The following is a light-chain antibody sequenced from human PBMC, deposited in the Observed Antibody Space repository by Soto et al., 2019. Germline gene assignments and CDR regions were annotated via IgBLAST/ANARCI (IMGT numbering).Light chain of an antibody. V-gene: IGKV2-30*01. CDR3: MQGTHWPPFT. J-gene: IGKJ2*01. Sequence: DVVMTQSPLSLPVTLGRPASISCGSSRSLAYSDGNTYLNWFQQRPGQSPRRLIYKVSNRDSGVPDRFSGSGSGTDFTLKISRVEAEDVGVYYCMQGTHWPPFTFGQGTKLEIK. CDR1: RSLAYSDGNTY. CDR2: KVS.